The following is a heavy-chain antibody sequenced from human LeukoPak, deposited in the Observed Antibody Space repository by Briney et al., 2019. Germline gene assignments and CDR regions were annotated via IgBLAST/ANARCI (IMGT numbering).Heavy chain of an antibody. CDR3: ARDRGGTYCSGGSCYSGGLCDH. CDR1: GFTFGSYD. Sequence: GVSLRLSCTASGFTFGSYDMNWVRQAPGKGLEWVYFIVGSGGVKYYADSVKARVTISRDNFKNTVYLQMDSLRVEDTAVYYCARDRGGTYCSGGSCYSGGLCDHWGQGTLVTVSS. D-gene: IGHD2-15*01. J-gene: IGHJ4*02. V-gene: IGHV3-23*01. CDR2: IVGSGGVK.